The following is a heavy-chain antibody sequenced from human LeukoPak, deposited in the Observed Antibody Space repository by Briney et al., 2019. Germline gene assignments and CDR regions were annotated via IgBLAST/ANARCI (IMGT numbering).Heavy chain of an antibody. CDR1: GGSISNYY. D-gene: IGHD4-17*01. CDR2: IYAGRNT. CDR3: ARTTVTVWGY. Sequence: SGTLSLTCTVSGGSISNYYWSWIRQPAGKGLEWIGRIYAGRNTDYNPSLKSRVTISVGTSKNQFSLKLSSVTAADTAVYFCARTTVTVWGYWGQGTLVTVSS. J-gene: IGHJ4*02. V-gene: IGHV4-4*07.